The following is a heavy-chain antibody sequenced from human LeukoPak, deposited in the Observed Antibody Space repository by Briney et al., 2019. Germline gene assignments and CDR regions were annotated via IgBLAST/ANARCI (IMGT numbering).Heavy chain of an antibody. Sequence: ASLKVSCKASGYTFTGYYIHWVRQAPGQGLEWMGWVNPNNGVTEYAQEFQGRVTMTRDTSLSTAYMELSRLRSDDTAVYYCATDHCTRTNCYEDYYHGMDVWGQGTTVTVSS. D-gene: IGHD2-2*01. CDR2: VNPNNGVT. J-gene: IGHJ6*02. CDR1: GYTFTGYY. CDR3: ATDHCTRTNCYEDYYHGMDV. V-gene: IGHV1-2*02.